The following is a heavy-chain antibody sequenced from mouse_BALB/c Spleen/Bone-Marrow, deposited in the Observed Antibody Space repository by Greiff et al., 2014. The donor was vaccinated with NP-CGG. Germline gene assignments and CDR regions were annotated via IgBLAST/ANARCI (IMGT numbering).Heavy chain of an antibody. CDR2: ISHGGGTT. CDR3: IRHGGYYPYYYAMDY. V-gene: IGHV5-12-1*01. Sequence: DVMLVESGGGLVKPGGSLKLSCAASGFAFSSYDMSWVRQTPEKRLEWVAYISHGGGTTYYSDTVKGRFTISRDNAKNTLYLQMSSLKSEDTAIYYCIRHGGYYPYYYAMDYWGQGTSVTVSS. D-gene: IGHD2-3*01. CDR1: GFAFSSYD. J-gene: IGHJ4*01.